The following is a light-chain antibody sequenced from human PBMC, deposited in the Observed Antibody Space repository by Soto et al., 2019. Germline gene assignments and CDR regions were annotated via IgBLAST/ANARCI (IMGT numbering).Light chain of an antibody. J-gene: IGKJ1*01. CDR2: GAS. V-gene: IGKV3-20*01. CDR3: QQYGNTIWT. CDR1: QSVAYNN. Sequence: EIALTQSPGTLSLSPGERATVSCRASQSVAYNNLAWYRHKPGQSPMLLIYGASRRATGIPDRFSGNGFGTDCTLTINRVEPEDFELYYCQQYGNTIWTFGQGTTVKVK.